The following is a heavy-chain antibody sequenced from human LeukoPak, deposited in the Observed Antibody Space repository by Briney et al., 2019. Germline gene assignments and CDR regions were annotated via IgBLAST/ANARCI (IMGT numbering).Heavy chain of an antibody. V-gene: IGHV3-23*01. Sequence: QAGGSLRLSCAASGFTFSSYAMSWVRQAPGKGLEWVSAISGSGGSTYYADSVKGRFTISRDNSKNTLYLQMNSLRAEDTAVYYCAKDLSLVYYYYGMDVWGQGTTVTVSS. J-gene: IGHJ6*02. CDR2: ISGSGGST. CDR1: GFTFSSYA. CDR3: AKDLSLVYYYYGMDV.